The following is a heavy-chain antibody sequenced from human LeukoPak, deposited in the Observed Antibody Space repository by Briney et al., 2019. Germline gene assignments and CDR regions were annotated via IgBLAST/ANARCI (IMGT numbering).Heavy chain of an antibody. J-gene: IGHJ4*02. CDR3: AKEYPYSSSWRRVYYFDY. CDR2: VSYDGSNK. CDR1: GFTFSSYG. D-gene: IGHD6-13*01. Sequence: GGSLRLSCAASGFTFSSYGMHWVRQAPGKGLEWVAVVSYDGSNKYYADSVKGRFTISRDNSKNTLYLQMNSLRAEDTAVYYCAKEYPYSSSWRRVYYFDYWGQGTLVTVSS. V-gene: IGHV3-30*18.